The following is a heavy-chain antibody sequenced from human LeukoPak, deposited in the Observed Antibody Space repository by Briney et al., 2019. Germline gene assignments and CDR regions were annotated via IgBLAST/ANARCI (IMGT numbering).Heavy chain of an antibody. J-gene: IGHJ4*02. V-gene: IGHV4-30-2*01. D-gene: IGHD3-10*02. CDR3: ARYDVYFDY. CDR1: GGSISSGGYS. Sequence: SETLSLTCAVSGGSISSGGYSWSWIRQPPGKGLEWIGYIYHSGSTYYNPSLKSRVTISVDRSKNQFSLKLSSVTAADTAVYYCARYDVYFDYWGQGTLVTVSS. CDR2: IYHSGST.